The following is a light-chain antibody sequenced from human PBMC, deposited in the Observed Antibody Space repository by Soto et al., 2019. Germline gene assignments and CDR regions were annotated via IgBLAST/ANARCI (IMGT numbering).Light chain of an antibody. J-gene: IGKJ1*01. CDR1: QSVSRN. V-gene: IGKV3-15*01. Sequence: EIVMTESPATRSVSPGGGATLSGRGRQSVSRNLAWYQQKPGQAPRLLIYDASTRATAIPARFSGSGSETEFTLTISSPQSEDSAVYYCQQYNNWPRTFGQGTKVDIK. CDR2: DAS. CDR3: QQYNNWPRT.